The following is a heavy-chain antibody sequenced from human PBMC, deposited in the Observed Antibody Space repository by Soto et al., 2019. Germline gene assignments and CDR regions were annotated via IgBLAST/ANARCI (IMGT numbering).Heavy chain of an antibody. Sequence: QVQLVQSGAEVKKPGASVKVSCTASGYTFTSYAIHWVRQAPGQRLEWMGWVNDGNGNTKYSQKLQGRVTITRDTSASTAYMELSSLRSEDTAVYYCARDVGYNWNLIDYWGQGTLVTVSS. CDR3: ARDVGYNWNLIDY. CDR1: GYTFTSYA. J-gene: IGHJ4*02. D-gene: IGHD1-20*01. V-gene: IGHV1-3*01. CDR2: VNDGNGNT.